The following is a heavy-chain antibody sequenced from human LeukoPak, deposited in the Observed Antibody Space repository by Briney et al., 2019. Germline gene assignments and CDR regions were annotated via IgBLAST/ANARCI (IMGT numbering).Heavy chain of an antibody. CDR3: ARAGDYYGSGGYFDY. Sequence: PGGSLRLSCAASGLTFSSYGMNWVRQAPGKGLEWVSSIDSSSSYIYYADSVKGRFTMSRDNAKNSLYLQMNSLRAEDTAVYYCARAGDYYGSGGYFDYWGQGTLVTVSS. J-gene: IGHJ4*02. V-gene: IGHV3-21*01. D-gene: IGHD3-10*01. CDR2: IDSSSSYI. CDR1: GLTFSSYG.